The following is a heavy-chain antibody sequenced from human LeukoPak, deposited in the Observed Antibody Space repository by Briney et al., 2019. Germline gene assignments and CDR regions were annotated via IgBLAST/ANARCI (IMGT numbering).Heavy chain of an antibody. CDR2: IIPIFGTA. D-gene: IGHD1-26*01. CDR1: GGTFSSYA. V-gene: IGHV1-69*01. CDR3: ARCNSGSYAPPDFYYYYMDV. J-gene: IGHJ6*03. Sequence: SVKVSCKASGGTFSSYAISWVRQAPGQGLEWMGGIIPIFGTANYAQKFQGRVTITADESTSTAYMELSSLRSEDTAVYYCARCNSGSYAPPDFYYYYMDVWGKGTTVTISS.